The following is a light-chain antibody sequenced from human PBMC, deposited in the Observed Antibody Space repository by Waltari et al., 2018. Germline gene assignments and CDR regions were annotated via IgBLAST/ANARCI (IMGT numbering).Light chain of an antibody. Sequence: SYELTQPLSVSVALGQTARITCGGNNIGSKNVHWYQQKPGQAPVLVIYRGSHRPSGVPWRFSGSNSGNTATLTISQAQAGDEADFYCQVWDSSSYVFGTGTKVTVL. V-gene: IGLV3-9*01. CDR2: RGS. CDR1: NIGSKN. CDR3: QVWDSSSYV. J-gene: IGLJ1*01.